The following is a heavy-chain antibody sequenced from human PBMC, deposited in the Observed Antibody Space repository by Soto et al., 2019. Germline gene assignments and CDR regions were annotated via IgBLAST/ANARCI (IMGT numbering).Heavy chain of an antibody. CDR1: SGPSSSHN. CDR3: VRQGIDYLPGLVDV. CDR2: VYYTGGT. J-gene: IGHJ6*02. Sequence: QVHVQQSGPGLVKPSETLSLSCTVSSGPSSSHNWGWIRQPPGRGLEWIGYVYYTGGTSYNPSLISRLTLPADPPTTNLSLPLSSVTAAATAVYYCVRQGIDYLPGLVDVWGQGPTVSVSS. V-gene: IGHV4-59*08. D-gene: IGHD1-26*01.